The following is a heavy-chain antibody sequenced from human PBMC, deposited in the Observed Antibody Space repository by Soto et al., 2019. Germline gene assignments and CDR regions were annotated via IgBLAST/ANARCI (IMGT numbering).Heavy chain of an antibody. V-gene: IGHV3-23*01. CDR3: AKDQPAAGTISRNFKY. J-gene: IGHJ1*01. Sequence: EVQLLESGGDLVQPEGSLRLSCAASGFSFSSYAMSWVRQAPGKGLEWVSGISGSGGTTYYADSVKGRFTISRDNSKNTLYRQMNSLRPEETAVYYVAKDQPAAGTISRNFKYWGQGTLVTVSS. D-gene: IGHD6-13*01. CDR1: GFSFSSYA. CDR2: ISGSGGTT.